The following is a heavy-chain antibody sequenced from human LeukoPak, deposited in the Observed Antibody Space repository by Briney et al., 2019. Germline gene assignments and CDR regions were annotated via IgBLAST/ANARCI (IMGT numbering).Heavy chain of an antibody. CDR3: ARHLKRRITMIVVVTTFDY. J-gene: IGHJ4*02. V-gene: IGHV4-4*07. D-gene: IGHD3-22*01. Sequence: SETLSLTCTVSGGSISSYYWSWIRQPAGKGLEWIGRIYTSGSTNYNPSLKSRVTISVDTSKNQFSLKLSSVTAADTAVYYCARHLKRRITMIVVVTTFDYWGQGTLVTVSS. CDR2: IYTSGST. CDR1: GGSISSYY.